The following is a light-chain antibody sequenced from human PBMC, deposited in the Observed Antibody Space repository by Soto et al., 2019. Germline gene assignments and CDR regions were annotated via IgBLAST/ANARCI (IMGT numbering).Light chain of an antibody. J-gene: IGLJ1*01. CDR1: SSDVGGYNY. CDR2: DVS. CDR3: NSYTGSFYV. Sequence: QSLLAQPSSVSGSPGQSITISCPGTSSDVGGYNYVSWYQHHPGKAPKLMIYDVSNRPSGVSNRFSGSKSGNTASLTISGLQAEDEADYYCNSYTGSFYVFGTGTKVTVL. V-gene: IGLV2-14*03.